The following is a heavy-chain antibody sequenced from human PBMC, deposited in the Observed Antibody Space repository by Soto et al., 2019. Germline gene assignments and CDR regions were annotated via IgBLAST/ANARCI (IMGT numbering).Heavy chain of an antibody. CDR3: AKVKGGDYYYYGMDV. Sequence: EVQLLESGGGLVQPGGSLRLSCAASGFTFSSYAMSWVRQAPGQGLEWVSAISGSGGSTYYADSVKGRFTISRDNSKNTLYLQMNSLRAEDTAVYYCAKVKGGDYYYYGMDVWGQGTTVTVSS. D-gene: IGHD2-21*01. CDR2: ISGSGGST. J-gene: IGHJ6*02. V-gene: IGHV3-23*01. CDR1: GFTFSSYA.